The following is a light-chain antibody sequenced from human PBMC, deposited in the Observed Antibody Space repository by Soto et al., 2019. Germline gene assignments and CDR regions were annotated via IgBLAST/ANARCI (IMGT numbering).Light chain of an antibody. Sequence: EIVLTQSPGTLSLSPGERATLSCRASQSVSSNYLAWYQQKPGQAPRLLIYAASTRCTGIPDRFSGSGSGTDFTLTIIRLEPEDFAVYYCQQYGRSPPLIFGGGTKVEIK. CDR2: AAS. CDR1: QSVSSNY. CDR3: QQYGRSPPLI. J-gene: IGKJ4*01. V-gene: IGKV3-20*01.